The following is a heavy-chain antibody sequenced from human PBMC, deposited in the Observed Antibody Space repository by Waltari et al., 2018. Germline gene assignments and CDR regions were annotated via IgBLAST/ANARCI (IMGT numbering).Heavy chain of an antibody. J-gene: IGHJ4*02. V-gene: IGHV3-7*01. CDR1: GSRFSNSW. CDR2: IRGDGDEK. Sequence: EVQLVESGGGLVQPGGSLRLPCVASGSRFSNSWMAGVRQSPRRGLEWVANIRGDGDEKYYVDSVKGRFTISRDNAKNSLYLEMNSLRAEDTAVYYCARDPTTATSFLLHYFDYWGQGNLVTVSS. CDR3: ARDPTTATSFLLHYFDY.